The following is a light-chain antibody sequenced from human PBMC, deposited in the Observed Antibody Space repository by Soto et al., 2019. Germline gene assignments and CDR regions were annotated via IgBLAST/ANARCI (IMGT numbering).Light chain of an antibody. V-gene: IGLV2-11*01. Sequence: QSALTQPRSVSGSPGQSVTISCSGTNGIVAGYKYVSWYQHHPGNAPKLMMFDVSERPSGVPDRFSGSRSGNTASLSISGLQAEDEAHYYCCVYGGAYTVLFGGGTQLTVL. CDR3: CVYGGAYTVL. CDR1: NGIVAGYKY. J-gene: IGLJ2*01. CDR2: DVS.